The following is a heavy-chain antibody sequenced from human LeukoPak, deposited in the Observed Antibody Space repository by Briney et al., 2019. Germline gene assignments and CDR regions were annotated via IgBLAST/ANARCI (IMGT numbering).Heavy chain of an antibody. CDR2: IASSGRTR. D-gene: IGHD6-19*01. V-gene: IGHV3-48*03. CDR1: GFPFSFFE. Sequence: SGGSLRLSCAVSGFPFSFFEINWVRQAPGKGLEWVSNIASSGRTRYYADSVKGRFSISRDNAKNSLYLQMNTLRVEDTGVYYCALLAVASDFDYWGRGALVTVSS. J-gene: IGHJ4*02. CDR3: ALLAVASDFDY.